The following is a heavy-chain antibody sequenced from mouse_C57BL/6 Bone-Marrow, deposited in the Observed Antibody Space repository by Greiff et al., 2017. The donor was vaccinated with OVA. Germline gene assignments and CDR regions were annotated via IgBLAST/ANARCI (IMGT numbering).Heavy chain of an antibody. J-gene: IGHJ3*01. V-gene: IGHV1-26*01. CDR1: GYTFTDYY. D-gene: IGHD5-5*01. CDR2: INPNNGGT. CDR3: ARTLSLPRPY. Sequence: EVQLQQSGPELVKPGASVKISCKASGYTFTDYYMNWVKQSHGKSLEWIGDINPNNGGTSYNQKFKGKATLTVDKSSSTAYMELRSLTSEDSAVYYCARTLSLPRPYWGQGTLVTVSA.